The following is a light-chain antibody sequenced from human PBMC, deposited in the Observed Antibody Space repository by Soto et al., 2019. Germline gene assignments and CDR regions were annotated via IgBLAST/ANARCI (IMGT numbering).Light chain of an antibody. CDR3: QQYDKLSS. J-gene: IGKJ2*01. CDR2: DAS. CDR1: QDISNY. V-gene: IGKV1-33*01. Sequence: IQMTQSPSSLSASVGDRVTITCQASQDISNYLNWYQQKPGKAPKLLIYDASNLETGVPSRFSGSGSGTDFTFTISSLQPEDIATYYCQQYDKLSSFGQGTKLEIK.